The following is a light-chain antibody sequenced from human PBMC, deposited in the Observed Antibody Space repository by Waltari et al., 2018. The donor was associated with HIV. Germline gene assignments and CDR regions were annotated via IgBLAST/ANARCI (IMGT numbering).Light chain of an antibody. V-gene: IGLV1-51*01. CDR3: GTWDTNLSVLL. J-gene: IGLJ2*01. CDR1: YSHIVNIY. CDR2: DNN. Sequence: QSVLTQPPSVSAAPAPTVTISSSGTYSHIVNIYVSCFQQLPGTAPKLLIYDNNQRPSGIPDRCSGSKSGTSATLGITGLQTGDEADYYCGTWDTNLSVLLFGGGTKLSVL.